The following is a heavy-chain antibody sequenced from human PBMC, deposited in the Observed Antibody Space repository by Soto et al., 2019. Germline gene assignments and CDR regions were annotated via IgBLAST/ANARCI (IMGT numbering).Heavy chain of an antibody. D-gene: IGHD6-13*01. V-gene: IGHV1-69*13. CDR3: AAYSSSWSGWFDP. J-gene: IGHJ5*02. CDR1: GGTFSSYA. Sequence: SVKVSCKASGGTFSSYAISWVRQAPGQGLEWMGGIIPIFGTANYAQKFQGRVTITADESTSTAYMELSSLRSEDTAVYYCAAYSSSWSGWFDPWGQGTLITVSS. CDR2: IIPIFGTA.